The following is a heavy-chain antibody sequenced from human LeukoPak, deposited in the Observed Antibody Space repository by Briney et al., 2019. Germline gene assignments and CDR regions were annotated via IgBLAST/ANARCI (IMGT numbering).Heavy chain of an antibody. V-gene: IGHV3-48*03. D-gene: IGHD5-18*01. Sequence: GGSLRLSCAASGFTFSSYEMNWVRQAPGKGLEWVSYISSCGSTIYYADSVKGRFTISRDNAKNSLYLQMNSLRAEDTAVYYCASHYQRGYSYGRGYFDYWGQGTLVTVSS. CDR3: ASHYQRGYSYGRGYFDY. CDR2: ISSCGSTI. J-gene: IGHJ4*02. CDR1: GFTFSSYE.